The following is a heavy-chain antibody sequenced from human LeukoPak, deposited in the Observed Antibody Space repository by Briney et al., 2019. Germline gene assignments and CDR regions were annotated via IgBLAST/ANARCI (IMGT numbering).Heavy chain of an antibody. Sequence: GGSLRLSCAASGFTFSSYGMHWVRQAPGKGLEWVAVIWYDGSNKYYADSVKGRFTISRDSSKNTLYLQMNSLRAEDTAVYYCARDVWNGDYVFDYWGQGTLVTVSS. J-gene: IGHJ4*02. D-gene: IGHD4-17*01. CDR2: IWYDGSNK. V-gene: IGHV3-33*01. CDR3: ARDVWNGDYVFDY. CDR1: GFTFSSYG.